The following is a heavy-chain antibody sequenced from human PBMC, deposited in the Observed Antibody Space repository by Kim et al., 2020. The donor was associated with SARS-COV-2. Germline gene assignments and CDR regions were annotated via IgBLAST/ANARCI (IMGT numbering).Heavy chain of an antibody. D-gene: IGHD3-22*01. J-gene: IGHJ4*02. Sequence: RFTISRDNSKNTLYLQMNSLRAEDTAVYYCAKWLNYYYDSSAYYYGGFDYWGQGTLVTVSS. CDR3: AKWLNYYYDSSAYYYGGFDY. V-gene: IGHV3-23*01.